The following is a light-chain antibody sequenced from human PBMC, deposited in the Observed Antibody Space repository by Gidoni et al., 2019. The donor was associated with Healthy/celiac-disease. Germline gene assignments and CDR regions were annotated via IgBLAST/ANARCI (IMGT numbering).Light chain of an antibody. J-gene: IGKJ5*01. CDR3: QQRSNWPPT. V-gene: IGKV3-11*01. Sequence: EIVLTKYPATLSLSPGERATLSCRASQSVSSYLAWYQQKPGQAPRLLIYDASNRATGIPARFSGSGSGTDFTLTISSLEPEDFAVYYCQQRSNWPPTFGQGTRLEIK. CDR2: DAS. CDR1: QSVSSY.